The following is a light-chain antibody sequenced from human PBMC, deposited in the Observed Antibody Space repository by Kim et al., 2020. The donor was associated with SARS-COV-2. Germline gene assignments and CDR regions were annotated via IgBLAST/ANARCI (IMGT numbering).Light chain of an antibody. CDR2: DVS. J-gene: IGLJ2*01. V-gene: IGLV2-14*03. CDR3: SSYTASSILL. Sequence: GQSIIISCTGSSSDVGGYNYVSWYQQYPGKAPQVMIYDVSNRPSGVSNRFSGSKSGNTASLTISGLQAEDEADYYCSSYTASSILLFGGGTKLTVL. CDR1: SSDVGGYNY.